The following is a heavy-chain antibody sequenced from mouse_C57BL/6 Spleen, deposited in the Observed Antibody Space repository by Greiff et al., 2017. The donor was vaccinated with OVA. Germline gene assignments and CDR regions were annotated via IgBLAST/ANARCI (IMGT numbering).Heavy chain of an antibody. CDR3: ARGAGYSWYFDV. D-gene: IGHD2-3*01. V-gene: IGHV3-6*01. J-gene: IGHJ1*03. CDR1: GYSITSGYY. Sequence: EVKLQESGPGLVKPSQSLSLTCSVTGYSITSGYYWNWIRQFPGNKLEWMGYISYDGSNNYNPSLKNRISITRDTSKNQFFLKLNSVTTEDTATYYCARGAGYSWYFDVWGTGTTVTVSS. CDR2: ISYDGSN.